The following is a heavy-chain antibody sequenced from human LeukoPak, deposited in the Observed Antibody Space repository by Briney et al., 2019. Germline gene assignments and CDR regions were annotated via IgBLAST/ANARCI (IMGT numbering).Heavy chain of an antibody. V-gene: IGHV3-21*05. Sequence: GGSLRLSCAVSGFTFSSYEMNWVRQAPGKGLEWVSYISSSSSYIYYADSVKGRFTISRDNAKNSLYLQMNSLGAEDTAVYYCARGGATVDYWGQGTLVAVSS. CDR1: GFTFSSYE. J-gene: IGHJ4*02. CDR3: ARGGATVDY. CDR2: ISSSSSYI. D-gene: IGHD5-12*01.